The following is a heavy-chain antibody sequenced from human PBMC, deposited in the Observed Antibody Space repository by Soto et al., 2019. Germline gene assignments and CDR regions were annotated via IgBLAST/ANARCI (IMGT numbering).Heavy chain of an antibody. D-gene: IGHD3-10*01. J-gene: IGHJ6*02. V-gene: IGHV3-23*01. CDR2: ISGSGGST. CDR3: AKRRMVRGVMACHYYGMAV. Sequence: GGSLRLSCAASGFTFSSYAMSWVRQAPGKGLDWVSAISGSGGSTYYADSVKGRFTISRDNSKNTLYLQMNSLRAEDTAVYYCAKRRMVRGVMACHYYGMAVWGQGSSVPVYS. CDR1: GFTFSSYA.